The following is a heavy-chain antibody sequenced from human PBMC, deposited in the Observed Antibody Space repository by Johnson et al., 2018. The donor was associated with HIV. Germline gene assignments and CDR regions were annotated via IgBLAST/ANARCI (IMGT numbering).Heavy chain of an antibody. V-gene: IGHV3-30-3*01. Sequence: QVQLVEYGGGVVQPGRSLRLSCAASGFTFSNYALHWVRQAPGRGLEWVALISHDGSNKYYADFVKGRFTISRDNSINTLYLQMNSLRAEDTAVYYCARPMGAVDECDAFDIWGHGTMVTVSS. D-gene: IGHD1-26*01. CDR2: ISHDGSNK. CDR1: GFTFSNYA. CDR3: ARPMGAVDECDAFDI. J-gene: IGHJ3*02.